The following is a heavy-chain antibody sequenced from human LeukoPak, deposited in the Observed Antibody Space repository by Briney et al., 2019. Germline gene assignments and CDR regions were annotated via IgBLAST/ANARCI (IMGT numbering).Heavy chain of an antibody. CDR2: IRYDGSNK. CDR3: ARWGAPYLYSSSWSAPYYYYGMDV. D-gene: IGHD6-13*01. CDR1: GFTFSSYG. Sequence: GGSLRLSCAASGFTFSSYGMHWVRQAPGKGLEWVAFIRYDGSNKYYADSVKGRFTISRDNSKNTLYLQMNSLRAEDTAVYYCARWGAPYLYSSSWSAPYYYYGMDVWGQGTTVTVSS. J-gene: IGHJ6*02. V-gene: IGHV3-30*02.